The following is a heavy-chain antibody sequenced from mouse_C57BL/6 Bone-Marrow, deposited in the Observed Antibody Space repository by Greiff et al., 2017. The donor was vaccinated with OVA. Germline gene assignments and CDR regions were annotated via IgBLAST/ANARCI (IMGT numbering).Heavy chain of an antibody. D-gene: IGHD2-5*01. CDR2: IDPETGGT. CDR1: GYTFTDYE. V-gene: IGHV1-15*01. Sequence: VQLQQSGAELVRPGASVTLSCKASGYTFTDYEMHWVKQTPVHGLEWIGAIDPETGGTAYNQKFTGKAILTADKSSSTDYMELRSLTSEDSAVYYCTRGYSNYYAMDYWGQGTSVTVAS. CDR3: TRGYSNYYAMDY. J-gene: IGHJ4*01.